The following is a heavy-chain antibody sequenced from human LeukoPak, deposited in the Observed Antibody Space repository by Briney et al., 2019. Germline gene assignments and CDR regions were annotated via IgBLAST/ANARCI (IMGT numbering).Heavy chain of an antibody. V-gene: IGHV5-51*01. CDR3: ARQDYYGVDV. CDR1: GYTFTSYW. J-gene: IGHJ6*02. CDR2: IYPGDSDT. Sequence: GESLKISCKDSGYTFTSYWIAWVRQMPGKGLEWMGVIYPGDSDTRYSPSFQGQVSISADKSISTVHLQWSSLKASDTAMYYCARQDYYGVDVWGQGTTVTVSS.